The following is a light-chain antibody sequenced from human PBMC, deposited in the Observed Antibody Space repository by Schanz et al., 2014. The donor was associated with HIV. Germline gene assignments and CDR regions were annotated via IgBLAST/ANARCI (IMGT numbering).Light chain of an antibody. CDR2: AAS. J-gene: IGKJ5*01. CDR3: LQQNTYPLT. V-gene: IGKV1-17*02. Sequence: DIQMTQSPSSLSASVGDTVTLTCRASQGIGNELGWYQQKPGKAPKRLIYAASFLQSEVTSRFIVSGSGTEFTLTITNLQPEDFVTYYCLQQNTYPLTFGQGTRLEVK. CDR1: QGIGNE.